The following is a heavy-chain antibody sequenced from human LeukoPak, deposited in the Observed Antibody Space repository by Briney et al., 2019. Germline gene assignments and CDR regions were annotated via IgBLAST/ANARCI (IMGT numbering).Heavy chain of an antibody. CDR2: IHHSVSP. J-gene: IGHJ4*02. V-gene: IGHV4-59*01. CDR1: GGSISSYY. CDR3: ARDILSVGATHYFDY. Sequence: SETLSLTCTVSGGSISSYYWSWIRQPTGKGLEWIGYIHHSVSPTYNPSLKSRVTISVDTSKNQFSLKVSSVTAADTAVYYCARDILSVGATHYFDYWGQGILVTVSS. D-gene: IGHD1-26*01.